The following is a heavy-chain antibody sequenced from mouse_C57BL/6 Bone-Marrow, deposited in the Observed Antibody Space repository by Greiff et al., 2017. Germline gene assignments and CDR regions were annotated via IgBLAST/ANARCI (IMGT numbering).Heavy chain of an antibody. CDR3: AREGGSPILYYYGGGYFDV. V-gene: IGHV1-81*01. J-gene: IGHJ1*03. CDR1: GYTFTSYG. Sequence: QVHVKQSGAELVRPGASVKLSCKASGYTFTSYGISWVKQRPGQGLEWIGEIYPRSGNTYYNEKFKGKATLTADKSSSTAYMELRSLTSEDSAVYFWAREGGSPILYYYGGGYFDVWGTGTTVTVSS. CDR2: IYPRSGNT. D-gene: IGHD1-1*01.